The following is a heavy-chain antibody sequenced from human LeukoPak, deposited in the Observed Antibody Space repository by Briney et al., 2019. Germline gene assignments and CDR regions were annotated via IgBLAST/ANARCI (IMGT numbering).Heavy chain of an antibody. CDR3: ARDPDLGSSSYYFDS. V-gene: IGHV1-2*02. Sequence: ASVKVSCKTSGYTFIGYYMHWVRQAPGQGLEWMGWINPNSGGTNYAQKFQGRVTMTRDTSISTAYMELSRLRSDDTAVYYCARDPDLGSSSYYFDSWGQGTLVTVSS. CDR1: GYTFIGYY. CDR2: INPNSGGT. J-gene: IGHJ4*02. D-gene: IGHD6-6*01.